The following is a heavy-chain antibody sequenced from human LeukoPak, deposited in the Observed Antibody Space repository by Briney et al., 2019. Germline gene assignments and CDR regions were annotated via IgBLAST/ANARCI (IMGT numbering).Heavy chain of an antibody. CDR3: AQRQGHAFDN. CDR1: GFTVSSNY. Sequence: GGSLRLSCAASGFTVSSNYMSWVRQAPGKGLEWVSVIYSGGSTYYADSVKGRFTISRHDSKNTLYLQMNSLRAEDTALYYCAQRQGHAFDNWGQGTLVTVSS. J-gene: IGHJ4*02. CDR2: IYSGGST. V-gene: IGHV3-53*01.